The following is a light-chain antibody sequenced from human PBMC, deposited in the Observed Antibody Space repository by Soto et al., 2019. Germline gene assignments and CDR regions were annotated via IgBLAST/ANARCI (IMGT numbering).Light chain of an antibody. CDR3: QSYGDNSHKV. V-gene: IGLV6-57*04. J-gene: IGLJ3*02. CDR1: SGSIASNP. CDR2: EDD. Sequence: NFMLTQPQSVSESPGKTVTISCTRSSGSIASNPVQWYQQRPGSAPTSVIYEDDQRPSGVPDRFSGSIDSSSNSASLIISGLQTEDEAYYYCQSYGDNSHKVFGGGTKLTVL.